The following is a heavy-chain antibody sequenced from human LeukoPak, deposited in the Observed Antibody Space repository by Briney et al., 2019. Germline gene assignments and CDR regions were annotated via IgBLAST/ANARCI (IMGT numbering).Heavy chain of an antibody. J-gene: IGHJ5*02. V-gene: IGHV1-46*01. Sequence: GASVKVSCKASGGTFSSYAISWVRQAPGQGLEWMGIINPSGGYTTYAQKFQGRVTMTRDMTTSTVYMELSSLRSEDTAVYYCARDNSVGDTAWWFDPWGQGTLVTVSS. CDR2: INPSGGYT. CDR3: ARDNSVGDTAWWFDP. D-gene: IGHD1-26*01. CDR1: GGTFSSYA.